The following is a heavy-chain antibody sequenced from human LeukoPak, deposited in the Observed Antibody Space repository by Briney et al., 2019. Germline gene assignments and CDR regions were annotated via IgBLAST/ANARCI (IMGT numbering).Heavy chain of an antibody. CDR3: AKGNRGAAAGTRFDY. CDR1: GFTFSSYA. J-gene: IGHJ4*02. V-gene: IGHV3-30*04. CDR2: ISYDGSNK. Sequence: GGSLRLSCAASGFTFSSYAMHWVRQAPGKGLEWVAVISYDGSNKKYADSVKGRFTISRDNSKNTLYLQMNSLRAEDTAVYYCAKGNRGAAAGTRFDYWGQGTLVTVSS. D-gene: IGHD6-13*01.